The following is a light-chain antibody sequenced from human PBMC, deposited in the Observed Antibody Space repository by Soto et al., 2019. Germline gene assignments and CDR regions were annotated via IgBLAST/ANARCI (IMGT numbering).Light chain of an antibody. CDR3: SSYTSSSTRV. CDR1: SSDVGAYDF. J-gene: IGLJ1*01. V-gene: IGLV2-14*03. Sequence: QSVLTQPASVSGSPGQSITISCTGTSSDVGAYDFVSWYPQHPDKAPKLMIYEVSNRPSGVSNRFSGSKSVNTATLTISGLQAEDEADYYCSSYTSSSTRVFGTGTKLTVL. CDR2: EVS.